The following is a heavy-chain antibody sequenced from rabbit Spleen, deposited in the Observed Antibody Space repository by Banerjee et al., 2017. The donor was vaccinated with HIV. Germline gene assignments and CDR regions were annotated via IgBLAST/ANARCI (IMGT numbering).Heavy chain of an antibody. CDR2: INAVTGKA. CDR3: ARDLTGVIGWNFGW. D-gene: IGHD1-1*01. Sequence: QSLEESGGGLVKPGASLKLSCTASGFSFSNKAAMCWVRQAPGKGLEWIACINAVTGKAVYASWAKGRFTFSKTSSTTVTLQVTSLTAADTATYFCARDLTGVIGWNFGWWGQCTLVTVS. J-gene: IGHJ4*01. V-gene: IGHV1S40*01. CDR1: GFSFSNKAA.